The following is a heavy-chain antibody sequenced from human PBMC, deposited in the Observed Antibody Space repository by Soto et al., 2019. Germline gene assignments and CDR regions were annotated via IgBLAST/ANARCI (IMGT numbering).Heavy chain of an antibody. V-gene: IGHV3-73*01. CDR2: IRSKTNIYVT. Sequence: EVQLVESGGGLVQPGGSLKLSCAASGFTFSGSAMHWVRQASGKGLEWVGRIRSKTNIYVTSYAASMKGRFTISRDDSKNTAYLQMNSLKTEDTAVYYCTRPNGDDAFDIWGQGTMVTVSS. CDR1: GFTFSGSA. D-gene: IGHD3-10*01. CDR3: TRPNGDDAFDI. J-gene: IGHJ3*02.